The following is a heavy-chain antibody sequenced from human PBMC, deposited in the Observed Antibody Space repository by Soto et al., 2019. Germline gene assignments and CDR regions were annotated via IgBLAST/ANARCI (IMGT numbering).Heavy chain of an antibody. CDR1: CGSISNYY. CDR3: ARHFSVDYFDY. J-gene: IGHJ4*02. Sequence: SETLSLTCTVSCGSISNYYWTWIRQPPGKGLEWIGYIYYSGSTNYNPSLKSRVTISVDTSKNQFSLKLSSVTAADTAVYYCARHFSVDYFDYWGQGALVTVS. V-gene: IGHV4-59*08. CDR2: IYYSGST.